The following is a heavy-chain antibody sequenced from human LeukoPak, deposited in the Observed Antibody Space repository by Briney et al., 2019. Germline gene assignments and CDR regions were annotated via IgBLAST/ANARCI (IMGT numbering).Heavy chain of an antibody. Sequence: GGSLRLSCAASGFAFNLYGIAWVRQAPGKGLEWVSGISGSAVGTYYADSVKGRFTISRDNPKNVLFLQMNNLRVEDTAVYFCAKLGTYWYFDVWGRRTLVTVSS. D-gene: IGHD3-16*01. V-gene: IGHV3-23*01. CDR2: ISGSAVGT. CDR3: AKLGTYWYFDV. J-gene: IGHJ2*01. CDR1: GFAFNLYG.